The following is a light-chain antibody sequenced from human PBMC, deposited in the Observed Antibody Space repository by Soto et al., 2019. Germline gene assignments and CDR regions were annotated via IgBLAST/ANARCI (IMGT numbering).Light chain of an antibody. CDR2: DTF. CDR3: QHRANVVS. V-gene: IGKV3-11*01. CDR1: QSVSNY. J-gene: IGKJ4*01. Sequence: EIVLTQSPATLSLSPGDRATLSCRASQSVSNYLAWYQQKPGQVPKLLIYDTFHRAPGIPVRFSGSGFGTDITLTISSLESDDFAVYYRQHRANVVSFGGGTKMEIK.